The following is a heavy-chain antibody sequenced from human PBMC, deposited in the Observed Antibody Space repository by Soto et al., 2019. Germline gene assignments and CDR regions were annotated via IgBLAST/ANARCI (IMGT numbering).Heavy chain of an antibody. D-gene: IGHD3-22*01. J-gene: IGHJ2*01. CDR2: IRAYNGNT. Sequence: QVLLVQSGAEVKKPGASVKVSCKASGYTFTSYGISWVRQAPGQGLEWMGGIRAYNGNTNYAQKLQGRVTMATDTSTSTAYMELRSLRSDDTAVYYCARGVGSYYYDSSGKWYFDLWGRGTLVTVSS. CDR3: ARGVGSYYYDSSGKWYFDL. CDR1: GYTFTSYG. V-gene: IGHV1-18*01.